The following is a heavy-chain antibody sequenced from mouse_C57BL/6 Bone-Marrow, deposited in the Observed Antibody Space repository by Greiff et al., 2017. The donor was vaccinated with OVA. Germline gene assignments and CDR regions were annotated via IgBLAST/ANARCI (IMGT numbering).Heavy chain of an antibody. CDR1: GYTFTSYW. CDR3: ARDWLFDY. D-gene: IGHD2-2*01. J-gene: IGHJ2*01. Sequence: VQLQQSGAELAKPGASVKLSCKASGYTFTSYWMHWVKQRPGQGLEWIGYINPSSGYTKYNQKFKGTATLTADKSSSTAYMQLSSLTYEDSAVYYCARDWLFDYWGQGTTLTVSS. V-gene: IGHV1-7*01. CDR2: INPSSGYT.